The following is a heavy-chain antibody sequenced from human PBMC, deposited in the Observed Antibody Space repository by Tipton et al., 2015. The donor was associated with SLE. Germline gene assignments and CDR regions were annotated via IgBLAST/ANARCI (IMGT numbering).Heavy chain of an antibody. CDR2: FSTTGST. J-gene: IGHJ3*02. V-gene: IGHV4-4*07. D-gene: IGHD3-3*01. Sequence: GLVKPSETLSLTCAVSGGSISSHYWSWIRQSPGTGLEWIGRFSTTGSTNYNPSLKSRVTVSVDSSRSQFSLKLTSVTAADTAVYYCARGSPSTIFGGAFDIWGRGTVVTVSS. CDR1: GGSISSHY. CDR3: ARGSPSTIFGGAFDI.